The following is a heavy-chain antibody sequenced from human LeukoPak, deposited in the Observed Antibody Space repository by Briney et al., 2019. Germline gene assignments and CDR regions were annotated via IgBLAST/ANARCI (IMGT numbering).Heavy chain of an antibody. CDR1: GFTFSSYS. V-gene: IGHV3-74*01. CDR3: ARVRGKRGAAFDY. Sequence: GGSLRLSCAASGFTFSSYSMNWVRQAPGKGLVWVSRINSDGSSTSYADSVKGRFTISRDNAKNTLYLQMNSLRAEDTAVYYCARVRGKRGAAFDYWGQGTLVTVSS. CDR2: INSDGSST. J-gene: IGHJ4*02. D-gene: IGHD3-10*01.